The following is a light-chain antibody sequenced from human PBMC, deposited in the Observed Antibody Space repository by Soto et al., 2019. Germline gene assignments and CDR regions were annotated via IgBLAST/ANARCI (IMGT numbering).Light chain of an antibody. CDR3: MQALQTELT. J-gene: IGKJ4*01. V-gene: IGKV2-28*01. CDR1: QSLRHSNGYNY. Sequence: DIVMTQSPLSLPVTPGEPASISCRSSQSLRHSNGYNYLDWYLQKPGQSPQLLIYLGSYRASGVPDRFSGSGSGTDFTLKISRVEAEDVGVYYCMQALQTELTFGGGTKVEIK. CDR2: LGS.